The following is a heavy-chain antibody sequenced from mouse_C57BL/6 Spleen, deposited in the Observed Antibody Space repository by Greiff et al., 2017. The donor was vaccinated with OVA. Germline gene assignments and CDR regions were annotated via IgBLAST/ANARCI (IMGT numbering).Heavy chain of an antibody. V-gene: IGHV3-6*01. D-gene: IGHD1-1*01. CDR2: ISYDGSN. Sequence: EVKLQESGPGLVKPSQSLSLTCSVTGYSITSGYYWNWIRQFPGNKLEWMGYISYDGSNNYNPSLKNRISITRDTSKNQFFLKLNSVTTEDTATYYCARTGLRTFAYWGQGTLVTVSA. J-gene: IGHJ3*01. CDR1: GYSITSGYY. CDR3: ARTGLRTFAY.